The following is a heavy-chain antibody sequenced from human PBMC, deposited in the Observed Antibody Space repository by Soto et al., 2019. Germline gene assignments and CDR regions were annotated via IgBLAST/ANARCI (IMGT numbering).Heavy chain of an antibody. Sequence: GGSLRLSCATSGFTFNTYPMTWVRQAPGKGLEWVSSISSTAGRTSSYADSVKGRFAISRDFSDNTVYLQMNDLRVDDTAVYFCAKGVLSFHYGMEVWGQGTTVTVSS. CDR1: GFTFNTYP. CDR3: AKGVLSFHYGMEV. J-gene: IGHJ6*02. D-gene: IGHD3-10*01. CDR2: ISSTAGRTS. V-gene: IGHV3-23*01.